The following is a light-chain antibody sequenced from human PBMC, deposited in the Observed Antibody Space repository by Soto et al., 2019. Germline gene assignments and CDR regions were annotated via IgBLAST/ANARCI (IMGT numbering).Light chain of an antibody. V-gene: IGLV2-14*03. CDR2: DVT. CDR1: SSDVGAYKF. J-gene: IGLJ1*01. CDR3: SSLTSSSTYV. Sequence: QSALTQPASVSGSPGQSITISCTGTSSDVGAYKFVSWYQHHPGKAPKLIIYDVTTRPSGVSNRFSGSKSGDTASLTISGLQSEDEADYCSSLTSSSTYVFGTGTKVTVL.